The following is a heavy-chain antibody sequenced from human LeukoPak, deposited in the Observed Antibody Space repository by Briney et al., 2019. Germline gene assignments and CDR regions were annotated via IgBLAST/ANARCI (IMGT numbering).Heavy chain of an antibody. CDR2: VYYTGNT. Sequence: SETLSLTCAVYGGSFSNYYWSWIRQPPGKGLEWIGSVYYTGNTYYNASLKSRVTISVDTSKNQFSLKLSSVTAADTAVYYCARSPDGGYVPLAFDYWGQGTLVTVSS. CDR3: ARSPDGGYVPLAFDY. CDR1: GGSFSNYY. D-gene: IGHD5-12*01. J-gene: IGHJ4*02. V-gene: IGHV4-59*08.